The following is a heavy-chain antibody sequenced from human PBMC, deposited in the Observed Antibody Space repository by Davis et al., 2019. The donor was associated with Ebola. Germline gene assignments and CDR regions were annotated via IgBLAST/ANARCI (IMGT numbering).Heavy chain of an antibody. CDR3: ARDGTYYDILTGYQNAFDI. V-gene: IGHV4-4*02. D-gene: IGHD3-9*01. J-gene: IGHJ3*02. CDR2: IYHSGST. CDR1: GGSISSSNW. Sequence: MPSETLSLTCAVSGGSISSSNWWSWVRQPPGKGLEWIGEIYHSGSTNYNPSLKSRVTISVDTSKNQFSLKLSSVTAADTAVYYCARDGTYYDILTGYQNAFDIWGQGTMVTVSS.